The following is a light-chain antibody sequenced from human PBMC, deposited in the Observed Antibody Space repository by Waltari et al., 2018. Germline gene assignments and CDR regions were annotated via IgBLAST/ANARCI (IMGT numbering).Light chain of an antibody. CDR3: QQYGSLGA. CDR1: QSVSSSY. CDR2: GAS. J-gene: IGKJ4*01. V-gene: IGKV3-20*01. Sequence: EIVLTQSPGTLSLSPGERATLSCRASQSVSSSYLAWYHQKPGQAPRLLIYGASSRATGIPDRFSGSGSGTDFTLTISRLEPEDFAVYYCQQYGSLGAFGGGTKVEIK.